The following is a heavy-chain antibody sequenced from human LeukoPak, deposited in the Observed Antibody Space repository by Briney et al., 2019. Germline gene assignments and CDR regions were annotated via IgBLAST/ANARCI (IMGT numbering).Heavy chain of an antibody. V-gene: IGHV4-59*01. CDR1: GGSISSFF. Sequence: SETLSLTCSVSGGSISSFFWSWIRQPPGKGLEWIGYVHSSGSTKYNPSLKSRLIISVDMSKNQFSLKLRSVSVADTAVYYCARLAPGNYDILTGDPKVVFDYWGQGALVTVSS. J-gene: IGHJ4*02. D-gene: IGHD3-9*01. CDR3: ARLAPGNYDILTGDPKVVFDY. CDR2: VHSSGST.